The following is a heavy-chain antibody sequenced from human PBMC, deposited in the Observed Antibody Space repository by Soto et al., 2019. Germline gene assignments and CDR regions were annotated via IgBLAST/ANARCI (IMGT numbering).Heavy chain of an antibody. D-gene: IGHD3-22*01. CDR3: ARALDYSDSSGYYYHDAFDI. V-gene: IGHV4-4*07. J-gene: IGHJ3*02. Sequence: SETLSLTCTVSGGSISTYYWNWIRQPAGKGLEWIGHIYTGGTTNYNPSLKSRVTMSLDTSKNQFSLKLSSVTAADTAVYYYARALDYSDSSGYYYHDAFDIWGQGTMVTVSS. CDR2: IYTGGTT. CDR1: GGSISTYY.